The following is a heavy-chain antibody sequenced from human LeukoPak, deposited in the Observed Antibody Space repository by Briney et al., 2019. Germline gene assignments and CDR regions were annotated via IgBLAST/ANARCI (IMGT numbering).Heavy chain of an antibody. V-gene: IGHV4-39*01. D-gene: IGHD3-22*01. CDR2: IYHSGSS. Sequence: SGTLSLTCSVSGASIDTSAYNWGWIRQPPGKGLEWIGSIYHSGSSYDNPSLQSRLTLSIVTSRNQFSLTLKYVTAADSGVYFYASKMLYDSTAYYLWGQGTVVTVSS. CDR1: GASIDTSAYN. CDR3: ASKMLYDSTAYYL. J-gene: IGHJ4*02.